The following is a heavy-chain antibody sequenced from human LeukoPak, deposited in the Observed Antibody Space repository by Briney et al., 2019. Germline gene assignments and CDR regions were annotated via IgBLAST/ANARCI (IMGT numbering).Heavy chain of an antibody. CDR3: ASHSAYGLGSY. Sequence: GGSLRLSCAASGFTFSSHWMHWVRQAPGRGLVWVSRISSDGITTNYGDSVQGRFTISRDNAKNTLYLQMKSLRAEDTALYFFASHSAYGLGSYWGQGTLVTVSS. CDR1: GFTFSSHW. J-gene: IGHJ4*02. V-gene: IGHV3-74*01. D-gene: IGHD5-12*01. CDR2: ISSDGITT.